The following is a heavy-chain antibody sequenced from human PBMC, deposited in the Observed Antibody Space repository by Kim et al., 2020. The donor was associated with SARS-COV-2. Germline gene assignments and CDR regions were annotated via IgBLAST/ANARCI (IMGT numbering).Heavy chain of an antibody. V-gene: IGHV3-7*01. Sequence: KYYVYSAKGRFTISRDDAKNSVYLQMNSLRDEDTAVYYCARGFVGWYFDLWGRGTLVTVSS. CDR3: ARGFVGWYFDL. J-gene: IGHJ2*01. CDR2: K.